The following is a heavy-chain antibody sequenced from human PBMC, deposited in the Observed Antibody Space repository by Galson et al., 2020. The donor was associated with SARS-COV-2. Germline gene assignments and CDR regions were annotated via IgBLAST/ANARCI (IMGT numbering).Heavy chain of an antibody. Sequence: WGSLRLSCRASGFTFSSSAMHWVRQAPGKGLEWVAIISYDGTKRYNLDSVKGRFTISRDNSKNTLYLQMDSLTTEDTAVYYCARETDDYTSGWYDHWGQGTLVTVSS. CDR2: ISYDGTKR. CDR3: ARETDDYTSGWYDH. D-gene: IGHD6-25*01. V-gene: IGHV3-30*04. CDR1: GFTFSSSA. J-gene: IGHJ5*02.